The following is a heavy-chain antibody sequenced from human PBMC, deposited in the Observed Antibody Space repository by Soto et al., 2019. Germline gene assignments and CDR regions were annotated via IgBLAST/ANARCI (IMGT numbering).Heavy chain of an antibody. CDR2: IYYSGNT. Sequence: SETLSLTCTVSGGSIRSGGYYWSWVRQNPRRGLEWIGNIYYSGNTYYNPSLKSRLTISVDTSKNQFSLNLSSVTAADTAVYYCARDFGSLGATIDYWGQGTLVTVSS. V-gene: IGHV4-31*03. CDR1: GGSIRSGGYY. D-gene: IGHD1-26*01. CDR3: ARDFGSLGATIDY. J-gene: IGHJ4*02.